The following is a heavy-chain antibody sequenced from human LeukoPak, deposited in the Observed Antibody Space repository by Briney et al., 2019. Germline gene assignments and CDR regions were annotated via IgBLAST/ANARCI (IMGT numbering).Heavy chain of an antibody. CDR2: IKSKTDGGTT. CDR3: TTPRPEYNWNYGWFSYYYYYMDV. D-gene: IGHD1-7*01. Sequence: GGSLRLSCAASGFTFSNAWMSWVRQAPGKGLEWVGRIKSKTDGGTTDYAAPVKGRFTISRDDSKNTLYLQMNSLKTEDTAVYYCTTPRPEYNWNYGWFSYYYYYMDVWGKGTTVTVSS. CDR1: GFTFSNAW. J-gene: IGHJ6*03. V-gene: IGHV3-15*01.